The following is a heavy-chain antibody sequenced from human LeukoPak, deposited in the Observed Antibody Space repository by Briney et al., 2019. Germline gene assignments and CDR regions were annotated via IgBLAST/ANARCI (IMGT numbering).Heavy chain of an antibody. J-gene: IGHJ4*02. CDR3: ARVIVGATTFDY. V-gene: IGHV4-59*01. D-gene: IGHD1-26*01. CDR1: GGSISSYY. CDR2: IYYSGST. Sequence: SETLSLTCTVSGGSISSYYWSWIRQPPGKGLEWIGYIYYSGSTNYNPSLKSRVTISVDTSKNQFSLKLGSVTAADTAVYYCARVIVGATTFDYWGQGTLVTVSS.